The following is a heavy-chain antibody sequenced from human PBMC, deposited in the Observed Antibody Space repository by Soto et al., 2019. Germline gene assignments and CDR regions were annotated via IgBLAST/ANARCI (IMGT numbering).Heavy chain of an antibody. CDR2: IYYSGST. CDR1: GVSIRSGVYY. V-gene: IGHV4-31*03. J-gene: IGHJ6*02. Sequence: PSETLSLTCTVSGVSIRSGVYYWCWIRQHPGKGLEWIGYIYYSGSTYYNPSLKSRVTISVDTSKNQFSLKLSSVTAADTAVYYCASFSSGWSRPYYYYGMDVWGQGTTVTVSS. D-gene: IGHD6-19*01. CDR3: ASFSSGWSRPYYYYGMDV.